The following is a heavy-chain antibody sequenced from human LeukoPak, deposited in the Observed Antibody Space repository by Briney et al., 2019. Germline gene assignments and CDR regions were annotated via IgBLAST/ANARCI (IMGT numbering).Heavy chain of an antibody. J-gene: IGHJ4*02. V-gene: IGHV3-9*01. CDR2: ISWNSGSI. CDR3: ARDFWGSGQGGFDY. CDR1: GFTFDDYA. Sequence: GGSLRLSCAASGFTFDDYAMHWVRQGPGKGLGWVSGISWNSGSIGYADSVKGRFTISRDNAKNSLYLQMNSLRDEDTALYYCARDFWGSGQGGFDYWGQGTLVTVSS. D-gene: IGHD3-10*01.